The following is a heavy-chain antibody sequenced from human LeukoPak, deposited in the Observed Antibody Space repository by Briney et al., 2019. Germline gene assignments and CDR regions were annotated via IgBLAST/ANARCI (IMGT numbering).Heavy chain of an antibody. CDR3: ARAPRDYGSGSYY. CDR1: GFTFSSYA. D-gene: IGHD3-10*01. J-gene: IGHJ4*02. V-gene: IGHV3-30-3*01. CDR2: ISYDGSNK. Sequence: GGSLRLSCAASGFTFSSYAMHWVRQAPGKGLEWVAVISYDGSNKYYADSVKGRFTISRDNSKNTLYLQMNSLRAEDTAVYYCARAPRDYGSGSYYWGQGTLVTVSS.